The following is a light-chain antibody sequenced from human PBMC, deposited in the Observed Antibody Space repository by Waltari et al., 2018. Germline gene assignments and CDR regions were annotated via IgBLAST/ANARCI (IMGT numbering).Light chain of an antibody. CDR3: QQDKSFPLT. J-gene: IGKJ4*01. CDR2: AAS. V-gene: IGKV1-12*01. CDR1: EDIRSW. Sequence: DIQMTQCTSHASASVLDRGTLFCRASEDIRSWLAWYQQRPGKAPKLLIYAASNLASGVPSRFRGSGSETNFTLTVSSLQPEDFAAYYCQQDKSFPLTFGGGTKVEI.